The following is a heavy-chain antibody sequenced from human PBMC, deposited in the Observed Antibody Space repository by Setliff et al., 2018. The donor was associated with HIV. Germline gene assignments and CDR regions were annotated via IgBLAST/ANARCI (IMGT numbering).Heavy chain of an antibody. CDR2: MNPNSGNT. CDR1: GHTFTSYD. V-gene: IGHV1-8*02. CDR3: ARDHRPNYYDNSGSPGY. Sequence: ASVKVSCKASGHTFTSYDINWVRQATGQGLEWMAWMNPNSGNTGYTQKFQGRVTMTTDTSTNTAYMELRSLRSDDTAVYYCARDHRPNYYDNSGSPGYWGQGTLVTVSS. D-gene: IGHD3-22*01. J-gene: IGHJ4*02.